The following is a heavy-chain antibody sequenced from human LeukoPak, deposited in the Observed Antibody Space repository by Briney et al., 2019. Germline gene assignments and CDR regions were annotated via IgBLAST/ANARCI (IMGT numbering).Heavy chain of an antibody. Sequence: GGSLRLSCAASGFTFSDYYMTWIRQAPGKGLEWVSYIGGSDNTIYYADSVKGRFTISRDNAKNSLYLQMNSLRAEDTAVYYCARALAAAGTGGYLWGQGTLVTVSS. D-gene: IGHD6-13*01. CDR3: ARALAAAGTGGYL. CDR1: GFTFSDYY. CDR2: IGGSDNTI. J-gene: IGHJ4*02. V-gene: IGHV3-11*04.